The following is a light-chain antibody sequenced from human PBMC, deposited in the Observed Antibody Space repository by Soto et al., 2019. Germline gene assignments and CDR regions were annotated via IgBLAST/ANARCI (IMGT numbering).Light chain of an antibody. V-gene: IGLV1-47*01. J-gene: IGLJ1*01. CDR3: AAWDDSRSGSV. Sequence: QSVLTQPPSASGTPGQRVTISCSGSSSNIGSNYVYWYQQLPGTAPKLLIYRNNQRPSGVPDRFSVSKSGTSASLAISGLRSEDEADYYCAAWDDSRSGSVFGTGTKLTVL. CDR1: SSNIGSNY. CDR2: RNN.